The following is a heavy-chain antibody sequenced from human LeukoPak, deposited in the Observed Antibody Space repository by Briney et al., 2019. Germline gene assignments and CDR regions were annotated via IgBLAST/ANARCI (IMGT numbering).Heavy chain of an antibody. D-gene: IGHD3-22*01. CDR2: ISAYNGNT. J-gene: IGHJ6*03. CDR1: GYTFTSYG. CDR3: ARRKRYYYDSSGYFFPTDYYYYMDV. Sequence: ASVKVSCKACGYTFTSYGISWVRQAPGQGLEWMGWISAYNGNTNYAQKLQGRVTTTTDTSTSTAYMELRSLRSDDTAVYYCARRKRYYYDSSGYFFPTDYYYYMDVWGKGTTVTISS. V-gene: IGHV1-18*01.